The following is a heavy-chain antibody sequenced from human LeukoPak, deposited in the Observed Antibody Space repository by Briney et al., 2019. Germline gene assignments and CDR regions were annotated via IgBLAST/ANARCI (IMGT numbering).Heavy chain of an antibody. CDR3: AKAYTSSLDY. CDR1: RFTFSSHA. CDR2: ITDSGTGT. D-gene: IGHD6-13*01. V-gene: IGHV3-23*01. Sequence: PGGSLRLSCAASRFTFSSHAMTWVRQAPGKGLDWVSTITDSGTGTYYADSVKGRFTISRDNSRNTLYLQMNGLRAGDTAVYYCAKAYTSSLDYWGQGALVTVSS. J-gene: IGHJ4*02.